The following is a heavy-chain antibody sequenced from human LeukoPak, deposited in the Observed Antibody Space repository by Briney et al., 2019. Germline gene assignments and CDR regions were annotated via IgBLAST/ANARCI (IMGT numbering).Heavy chain of an antibody. D-gene: IGHD4-11*01. CDR2: IYHSGST. CDR3: ARGDPRTTVTYYYYGMDV. V-gene: IGHV4-4*02. Sequence: SGTLSLTCAVSGGSISSSNWWSWVRQPPGKGLEWIGEIYHSGSTNYNPSLKSRVTISVDKSKNQFSLKLSSVTAADTAVYYCARGDPRTTVTYYYYGMDVWGQGTTVTVSS. CDR1: GGSISSSNW. J-gene: IGHJ6*02.